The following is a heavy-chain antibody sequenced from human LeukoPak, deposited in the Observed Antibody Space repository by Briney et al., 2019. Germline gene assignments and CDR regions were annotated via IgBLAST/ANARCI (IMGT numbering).Heavy chain of an antibody. D-gene: IGHD2-2*02. J-gene: IGHJ4*02. Sequence: GGSLRLSCAASGFTFSTYTMNWVRQAPGKGLEWVSSISTSGTYIYYADSVKGRFTVSRDNAKNTLYLQMNSLRAEDTAVYYCAKGSYCSSTSCYTDWGQGTLVTVSS. V-gene: IGHV3-21*04. CDR1: GFTFSTYT. CDR2: ISTSGTYI. CDR3: AKGSYCSSTSCYTD.